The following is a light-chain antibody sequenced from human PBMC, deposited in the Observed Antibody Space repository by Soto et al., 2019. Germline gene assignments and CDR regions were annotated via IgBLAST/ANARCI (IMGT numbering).Light chain of an antibody. V-gene: IGLV2-14*01. Sequence: QSVLTQPASVSGSPGQSITISCTGTSSDVGGYNYVSWYQQHPGKAPKLMIYEVSNRPSGVSNRFSGSKSGNTASLTISGLQAEDEADYYCSSYAGGNYVFGTGTKVTVL. J-gene: IGLJ1*01. CDR1: SSDVGGYNY. CDR3: SSYAGGNYV. CDR2: EVS.